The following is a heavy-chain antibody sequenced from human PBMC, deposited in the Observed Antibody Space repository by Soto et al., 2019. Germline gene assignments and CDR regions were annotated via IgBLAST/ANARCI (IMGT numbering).Heavy chain of an antibody. V-gene: IGHV3-74*01. D-gene: IGHD2-15*01. CDR1: GFTFSSYW. CDR2: INSDGSTT. Sequence: GGSLRLSCAASGFTFSSYWIHWGRQAPGKGLVWVSHINSDGSTTSYADSVKGRFTISRDKAKNMVSLQMNSLRAEDTAVYFCARVSVVAGAINAMDVWGQGTTVTVAS. J-gene: IGHJ6*02. CDR3: ARVSVVAGAINAMDV.